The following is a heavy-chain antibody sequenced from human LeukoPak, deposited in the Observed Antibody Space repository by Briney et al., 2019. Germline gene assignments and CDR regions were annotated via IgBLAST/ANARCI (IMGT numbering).Heavy chain of an antibody. J-gene: IGHJ4*02. V-gene: IGHV3-73*01. D-gene: IGHD4-17*01. CDR2: IRSKANSYAT. CDR3: TRQGYGDYDGY. CDR1: GFAFSGSA. Sequence: GGSLRLSCAASGFAFSGSAMHWVRQASGKGLEWVGRIRSKANSYATAYAASVKGRFTISRDDSKNTAYLQMNSLKTEDTAVYYCTRQGYGDYDGYWGQGTLVTVSS.